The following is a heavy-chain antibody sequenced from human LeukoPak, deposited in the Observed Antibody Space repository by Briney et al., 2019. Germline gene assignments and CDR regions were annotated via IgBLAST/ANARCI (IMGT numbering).Heavy chain of an antibody. J-gene: IGHJ6*02. CDR1: GFTFSSYW. V-gene: IGHV3-7*03. D-gene: IGHD3-16*01. CDR2: INHNGNVN. Sequence: GGSLRLSCAASGFTFSSYWMNWARQAPGKGLEWVASINHNGNVNYYVDSVKGRFTVSRDNAKNSLYLQMSNLRAEDTAVYFCARGGGLDVWGQGTTVTVSS. CDR3: ARGGGLDV.